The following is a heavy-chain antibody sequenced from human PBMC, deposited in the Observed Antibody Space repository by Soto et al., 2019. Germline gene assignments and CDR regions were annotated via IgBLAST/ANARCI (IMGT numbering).Heavy chain of an antibody. CDR1: GYTFTSYY. D-gene: IGHD2-2*01. J-gene: IGHJ5*02. V-gene: IGHV1-46*01. CDR2: INPSGGST. CDR3: ARGYCSSTSCYNWFDP. Sequence: GASVKVSCKASGYTFTSYYMHWVRQAPGQGLEWMGIINPSGGSTSYAQKFQGRVTMTRDTSTSTVYMELSSLRSEDTAVYYCARGYCSSTSCYNWFDPWGRGTLVTVSS.